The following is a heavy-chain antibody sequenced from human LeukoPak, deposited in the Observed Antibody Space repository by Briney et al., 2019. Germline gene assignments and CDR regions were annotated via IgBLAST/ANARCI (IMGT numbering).Heavy chain of an antibody. Sequence: ASVTVSCKASGYTFTSYDINWVRQATGQGLEWTGWMNPNSGNTGYAQKFQGRVTMTRNTSISTAYMELSSLRSEDTAVYYCARVPLHYDFWSGPVDVWGKGTTVTVSS. CDR3: ARVPLHYDFWSGPVDV. CDR2: MNPNSGNT. J-gene: IGHJ6*04. CDR1: GYTFTSYD. D-gene: IGHD3-3*01. V-gene: IGHV1-8*01.